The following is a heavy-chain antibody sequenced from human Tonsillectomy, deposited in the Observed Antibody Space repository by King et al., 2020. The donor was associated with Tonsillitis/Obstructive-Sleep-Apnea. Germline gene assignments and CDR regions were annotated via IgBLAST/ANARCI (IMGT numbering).Heavy chain of an antibody. CDR1: GFTFSNAW. CDR3: TIPAEYYYDSSAHLTLFDY. D-gene: IGHD3-22*01. CDR2: IKSKTDGGTT. V-gene: IGHV3-15*07. Sequence: QLVQSGGGLVKPGGSLRLSCAASGFTFSNAWMNWVRQAPGKGLEWVGRIKSKTDGGTTDYAAPVKGRFTISRDDSKNTLYLQMNSLKTEDTAVYYCTIPAEYYYDSSAHLTLFDYWGQGTLVTVSS. J-gene: IGHJ4*02.